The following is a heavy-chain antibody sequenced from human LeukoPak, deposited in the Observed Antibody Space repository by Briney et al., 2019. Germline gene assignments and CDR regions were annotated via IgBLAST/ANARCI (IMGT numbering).Heavy chain of an antibody. V-gene: IGHV6-1*01. CDR2: TYYRSKWYN. CDR1: GDSVSSNSAA. CDR3: ARDVGGPTGYYDFWSGYYHYRWFDP. Sequence: SQTLSLTCAISGDSVSSNSAAWNWIRQSPSRGLEWLGRTYYRSKWYNDYAVSVKSRITINPDTSKNQFSLQLNSVTPEDTAVYYCARDVGGPTGYYDFWSGYYHYRWFDPWGQGTLVTVSS. D-gene: IGHD3-3*01. J-gene: IGHJ5*02.